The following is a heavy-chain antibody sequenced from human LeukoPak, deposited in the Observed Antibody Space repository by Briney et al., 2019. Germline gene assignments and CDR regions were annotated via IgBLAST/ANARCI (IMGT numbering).Heavy chain of an antibody. D-gene: IGHD3-10*01. J-gene: IGHJ4*02. CDR1: GFTVSDNY. CDR3: ARFPGFGSGTYRLDY. V-gene: IGHV3-53*01. Sequence: GGSLRLSCAASGFTVSDNYMSWVRQAPGKGLEWVSVIYSGGSTYYADSVKGRFTISRDNSKSTLYLQMNSLRAEDTAVYYCARFPGFGSGTYRLDYWGQGTLVTVSS. CDR2: IYSGGST.